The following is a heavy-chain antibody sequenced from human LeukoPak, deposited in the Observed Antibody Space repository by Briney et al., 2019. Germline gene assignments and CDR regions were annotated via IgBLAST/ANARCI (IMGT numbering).Heavy chain of an antibody. D-gene: IGHD3-22*01. CDR2: ISSSSSTI. J-gene: IGHJ4*02. CDR3: AREVTMIVVVPFDY. CDR1: GFTFSSYS. V-gene: IGHV3-48*04. Sequence: GGSLRLSCAASGFTFSSYSMNWVRQAPGKGLEWVSYISSSSSTIYYADSVKGRFTISRDNAKNSLYLQMNSLRAEDTAVYYCAREVTMIVVVPFDYWGQGTLVTVSS.